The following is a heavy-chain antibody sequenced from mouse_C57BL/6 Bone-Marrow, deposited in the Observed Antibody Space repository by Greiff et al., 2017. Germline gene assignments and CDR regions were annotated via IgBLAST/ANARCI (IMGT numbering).Heavy chain of an antibody. J-gene: IGHJ2*01. CDR2: IDPANGNT. V-gene: IGHV14-3*01. Sequence: EVQLQQSVAELVRPGASVKLSCTASGFNIKKTYMHWVKQRPEQGLEWIGRIDPANGNTKYAPKFQGKATITADTSSNTAYLQLSSLTSEDTAIYYCAAIYPLYWGQGTTLTVSS. CDR3: AAIYPLY. CDR1: GFNIKKTY. D-gene: IGHD2-1*01.